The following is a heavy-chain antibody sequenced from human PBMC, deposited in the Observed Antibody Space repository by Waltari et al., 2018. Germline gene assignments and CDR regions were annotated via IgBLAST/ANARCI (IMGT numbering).Heavy chain of an antibody. CDR3: ARPGSSSPYYWFNP. CDR1: GGAISGSGYY. Sequence: QVQLQKSGPGLVEPSGTLSLTCTVSGGAISGSGYYWGWVRQIPGKGLEWIASIYHDGTSYYTPSLKSRVTISVNTFENNFSLRLSSVTSADTAIYYCARPGSSSPYYWFNPWGQGILVTVSS. V-gene: IGHV4-39*02. J-gene: IGHJ5*02. D-gene: IGHD2-2*01. CDR2: IYHDGTS.